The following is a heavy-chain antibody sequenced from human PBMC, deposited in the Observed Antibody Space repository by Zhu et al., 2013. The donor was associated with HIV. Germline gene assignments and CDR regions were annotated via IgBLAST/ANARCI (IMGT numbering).Heavy chain of an antibody. CDR3: ASKPGYRLEYQSPRYYYGMDV. D-gene: IGHD2-2*01. CDR2: IIPILGIA. J-gene: IGHJ6*02. V-gene: IGHV1-69*02. CDR1: GGTFSSYT. Sequence: QVQLVQSGAEVKKPGSSVKVSCKASGGTFSSYTISWVRQAPGQGLEWMGRIIPILGIANYAQKFQGRVTITADKSTSTAYMELSSLRSEDTAVYYCASKPGYRLEYQSPRYYYGMDVWGQGTTVTVSS.